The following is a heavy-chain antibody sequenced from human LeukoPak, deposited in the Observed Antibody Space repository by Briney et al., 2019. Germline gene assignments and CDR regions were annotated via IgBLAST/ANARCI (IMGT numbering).Heavy chain of an antibody. CDR3: ARHEESFDY. CDR1: GGSIGRYY. Sequence: SETLSLTCIVSGGSIGRYYWSWIRQPPGKGLEWIGYIYYSGSTNHNPSLKSRVTISVDTSKNQFSLKLSSVTAADTAVYYCARHEESFDYWGQGTLVTVSS. J-gene: IGHJ4*02. V-gene: IGHV4-59*08. CDR2: IYYSGST.